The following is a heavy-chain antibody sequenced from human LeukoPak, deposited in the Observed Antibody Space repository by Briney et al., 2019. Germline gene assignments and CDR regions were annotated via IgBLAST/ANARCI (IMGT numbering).Heavy chain of an antibody. CDR1: GGSISLYY. CDR2: IYYSGIT. Sequence: SETLSLTCTVPGGSISLYYWSWIRQPPGKGLEWIGYIYYSGITIYNPALESRVTMSVDRSRNQFSLRLTSVTGAETAVYYCARRDFYGAGSHYDNWGQGTLVAVSS. D-gene: IGHD3-10*01. J-gene: IGHJ4*02. V-gene: IGHV4-59*08. CDR3: ARRDFYGAGSHYDN.